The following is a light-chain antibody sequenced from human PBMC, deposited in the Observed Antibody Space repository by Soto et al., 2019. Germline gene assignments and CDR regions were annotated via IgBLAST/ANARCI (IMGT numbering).Light chain of an antibody. CDR3: LQDYNYPRT. V-gene: IGKV1-6*01. J-gene: IGKJ1*01. Sequence: AIQMTQSPSSLSASVGDRVTITCRASQGIRDDLGWYQYQPGKAPKLLIYGASSLQSGVPSRFSGSGSATDFTLTISSLQPEDFATYYCLQDYNYPRTCGKGTKVE. CDR1: QGIRDD. CDR2: GAS.